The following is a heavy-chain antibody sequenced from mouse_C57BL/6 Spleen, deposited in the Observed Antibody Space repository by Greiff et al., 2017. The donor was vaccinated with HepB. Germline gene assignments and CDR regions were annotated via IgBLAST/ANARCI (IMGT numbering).Heavy chain of an antibody. CDR3: ARDFYYGKDY. J-gene: IGHJ2*01. CDR2: ISSGSSTI. D-gene: IGHD2-1*01. Sequence: EVNLVESGGGLVKPGGSLKLSCAASGFTFSDYGMHWVRQAPEKGLEWVAYISSGSSTIYYADTVKGRFTISRDNAKNTLFLQMTSLRSEDTAMYYCARDFYYGKDYWGQGTTLTVSS. CDR1: GFTFSDYG. V-gene: IGHV5-17*01.